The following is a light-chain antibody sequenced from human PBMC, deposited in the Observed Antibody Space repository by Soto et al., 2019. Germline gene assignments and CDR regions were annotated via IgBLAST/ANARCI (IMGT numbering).Light chain of an antibody. Sequence: DIQMTQSQSYLSASVGDRVTITCRASQDISVYLAWYQQKPGKVPKLLIYSASTLQSGVPSRFSGSGSGTDFTLTISSLQPEDVATYYCQKFNTAPLTFGQGTRLEIK. J-gene: IGKJ5*01. CDR1: QDISVY. CDR3: QKFNTAPLT. V-gene: IGKV1-27*01. CDR2: SAS.